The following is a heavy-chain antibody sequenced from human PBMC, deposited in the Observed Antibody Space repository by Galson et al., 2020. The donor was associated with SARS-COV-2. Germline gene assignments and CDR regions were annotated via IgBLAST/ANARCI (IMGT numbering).Heavy chain of an antibody. V-gene: IGHV4-59*12. D-gene: IGHD5-12*01. Sequence: ASETLSLTCTVSGGSISSYYWSWILQPPGKGLEWIGYIYYSGITYYNPSLRSRVALSLDKSKNQFSLNLSSVTAADTAVYYCARDPGGYDFNVLDIWGQGTTVTVA. CDR3: ARDPGGYDFNVLDI. CDR2: IYYSGIT. J-gene: IGHJ3*02. CDR1: GGSISSYY.